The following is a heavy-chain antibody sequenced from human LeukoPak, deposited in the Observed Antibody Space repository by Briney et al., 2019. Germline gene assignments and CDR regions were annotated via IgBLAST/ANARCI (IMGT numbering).Heavy chain of an antibody. CDR3: ARPGRHWALWFGESPGAFDI. Sequence: PGGSLRLSCAASGFTFSSYAMHWVRQAPGRGLEYVSAISSNGGSTYYANSVKGRFTISRDNSKNTLYLQMGSLRAEDMAVYYCARPGRHWALWFGESPGAFDIWGQGTMVTVSS. CDR1: GFTFSSYA. V-gene: IGHV3-64*01. D-gene: IGHD3-10*01. J-gene: IGHJ3*02. CDR2: ISSNGGST.